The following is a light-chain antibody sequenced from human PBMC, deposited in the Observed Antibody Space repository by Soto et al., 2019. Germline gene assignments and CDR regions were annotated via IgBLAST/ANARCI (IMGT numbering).Light chain of an antibody. V-gene: IGKV2-28*01. CDR3: MQALQTPIT. CDR2: LGS. CDR1: QSLLHSNGYNY. Sequence: DIVMTQSPRSRPVTPGEPASISCRSSQSLLHSNGYNYLDWYLQKPGQSPQLLIYLGSNRSSGVPDRFSGSGSGTDFTLKISRVEAEDVGVYYCMQALQTPITFGQGTQLEIK. J-gene: IGKJ5*01.